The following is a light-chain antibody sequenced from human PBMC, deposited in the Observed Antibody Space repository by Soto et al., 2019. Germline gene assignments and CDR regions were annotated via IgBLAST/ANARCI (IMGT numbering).Light chain of an antibody. J-gene: IGLJ1*01. Sequence: QSVLTQPGSVSGSPGQSITISCTGTSSDVGGYNYVSWYQQHPGKAPKLMIYDVSNRPSGVSNRFSGSKSGNTASLTISGLQAEDEADYYCSSYTSSSNIFGTGTKLTVL. CDR1: SSDVGGYNY. CDR3: SSYTSSSNI. CDR2: DVS. V-gene: IGLV2-14*01.